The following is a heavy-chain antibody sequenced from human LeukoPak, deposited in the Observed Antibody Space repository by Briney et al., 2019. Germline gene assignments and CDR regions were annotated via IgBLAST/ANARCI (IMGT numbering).Heavy chain of an antibody. V-gene: IGHV1-2*02. J-gene: IGHJ4*02. CDR1: GYTFPLYY. D-gene: IGHD2-2*01. CDR2: ILPNSGDT. CDR3: ARPPHELVSAAPFDY. Sequence: GASVKVSYKASGYTFPLYYIHWLRQAPGEGLEWVGWILPNSGDTFYAQRFRGRVTMTSDTSTNTAYMDLYKLTSDDTAVYFCARPPHELVSAAPFDYWGQGTLVTVSS.